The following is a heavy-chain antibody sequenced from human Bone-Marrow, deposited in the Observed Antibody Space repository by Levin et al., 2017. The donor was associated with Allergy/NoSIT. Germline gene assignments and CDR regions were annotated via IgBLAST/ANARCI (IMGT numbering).Heavy chain of an antibody. D-gene: IGHD4-17*01. CDR2: ITNSGRT. Sequence: PSETLSLTCAASGFTFSNYAMSWVRQAPGKGLEWVSAITNSGRTYYADSVKGRLTVSRDNSKNMLYLQMNSLRADDTAVYYCVKGMTTVIPVFDYWGQGTLVTVSS. CDR1: GFTFSNYA. J-gene: IGHJ4*02. CDR3: VKGMTTVIPVFDY. V-gene: IGHV3-23*01.